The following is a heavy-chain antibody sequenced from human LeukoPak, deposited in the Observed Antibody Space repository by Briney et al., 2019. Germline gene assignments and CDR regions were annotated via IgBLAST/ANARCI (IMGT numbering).Heavy chain of an antibody. CDR1: GYRFTDHW. J-gene: IGHJ4*02. D-gene: IGHD2-2*01. CDR3: ARQGSSTTSWQTIDY. Sequence: GESLKISCKGAGYRFTDHWIAWVRQMPGKGLECMGIINPVDSETRYSPSFQGQVTISVDKSITTASLQWSSLRASDTAMYYCARQGSSTTSWQTIDYWGQGTLVSVSS. V-gene: IGHV5-51*01. CDR2: INPVDSET.